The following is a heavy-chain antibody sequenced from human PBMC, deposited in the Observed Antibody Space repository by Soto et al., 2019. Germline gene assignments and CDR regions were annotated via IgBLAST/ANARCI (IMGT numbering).Heavy chain of an antibody. CDR1: GGNGRGRGYY. Sequence: SVTHPLSCSVAGGNGRGRGYYWSWIRQPLGKGLEWIGYIYYSGSTNYNPSLKSRVTISVDTSKNQFSLKLSSVTAADTAVYYCARDRRVITSAFDIWGQRTMVP. D-gene: IGHD3-9*01. J-gene: IGHJ3*02. CDR2: IYYSGST. V-gene: IGHV4-61*08. CDR3: ARDRRVITSAFDI.